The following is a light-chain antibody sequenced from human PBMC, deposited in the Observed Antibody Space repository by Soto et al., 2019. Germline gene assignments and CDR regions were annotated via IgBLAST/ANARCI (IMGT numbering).Light chain of an antibody. CDR1: QSINNF. J-gene: IGKJ1*01. Sequence: DIQMTQSPSSLSASVGDRVTITCRSSQSINNFLNWYQQKPGKAPNLLIYDASSLQSAVPSRFSGSGFGTDFTLTISSLQPEDFATYYCQQSSSTPWTFGLGTELDVK. CDR2: DAS. CDR3: QQSSSTPWT. V-gene: IGKV1-39*01.